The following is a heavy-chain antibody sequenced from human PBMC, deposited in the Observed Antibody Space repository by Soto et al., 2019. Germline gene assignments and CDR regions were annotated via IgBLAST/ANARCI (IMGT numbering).Heavy chain of an antibody. CDR2: ISYDGNVA. CDR3: AKEGPITNWYFDY. V-gene: IGHV3-30*18. D-gene: IGHD1-1*01. CDR1: GFTFSNYG. J-gene: IGHJ4*02. Sequence: QVQLVESEGGVVQPGRSLRLSCTASGFTFSNYGMHWVRQPPGKGLEWVTVISYDGNVAYYADSVKGRFTSSRDNSKNTLYLQMNSLRTEDTAVYYCAKEGPITNWYFDYWGQGTLVTVSS.